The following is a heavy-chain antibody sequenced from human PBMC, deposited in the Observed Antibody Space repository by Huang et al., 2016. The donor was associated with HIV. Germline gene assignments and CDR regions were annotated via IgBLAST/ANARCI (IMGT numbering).Heavy chain of an antibody. D-gene: IGHD6-6*01. J-gene: IGHJ4*02. Sequence: QVQLQESGPGLVKPSETLSLTCTVSGGPVSSGSYYWSWFRQPPGKGIDWIGDIFNYYSGNPNYNPPLKSRVSITVDPSRNQFSLKVSSVTAAETAVYYCAAYHRRRAAHNFDYWGQGTLVTVSS. CDR2: IFNYYSGNP. V-gene: IGHV4-61*01. CDR1: GGPVSSGSYY. CDR3: AAYHRRRAAHNFDY.